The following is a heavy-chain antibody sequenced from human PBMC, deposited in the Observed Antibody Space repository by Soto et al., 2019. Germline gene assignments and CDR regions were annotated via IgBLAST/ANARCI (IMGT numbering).Heavy chain of an antibody. Sequence: GGSLRLSCRTSGFTFDDFAMHWVRQAPGKGLEWVSGISWNSGSIGYADSVRGRFTISRDSAKSSLYLQMNSVRTEDTAVYYCTPDSSSWAYHYYFGMDVWGQGTTVTVSS. CDR3: TPDSSSWAYHYYFGMDV. V-gene: IGHV3-9*01. CDR2: ISWNSGSI. D-gene: IGHD2-2*01. J-gene: IGHJ6*02. CDR1: GFTFDDFA.